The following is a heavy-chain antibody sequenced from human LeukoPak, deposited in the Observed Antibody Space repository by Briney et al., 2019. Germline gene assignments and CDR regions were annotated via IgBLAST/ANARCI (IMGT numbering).Heavy chain of an antibody. CDR1: GFTFSSYG. V-gene: IGHV3-33*06. CDR3: AKDFGRGYSYGFDY. D-gene: IGHD5-18*01. J-gene: IGHJ4*02. Sequence: GSLRLSCAASGFTFSSYGMHWVRQAPGKGLEWVAVIWYDGSNKYYADSVKGRFTISRDNSKNTLYLQMNSLRAEDTAVYYCAKDFGRGYSYGFDYWGQGTLVTVSS. CDR2: IWYDGSNK.